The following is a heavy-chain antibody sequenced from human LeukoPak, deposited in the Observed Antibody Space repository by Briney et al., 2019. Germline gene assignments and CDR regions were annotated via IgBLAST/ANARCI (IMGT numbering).Heavy chain of an antibody. J-gene: IGHJ4*02. V-gene: IGHV1-2*06. D-gene: IGHD2-15*01. CDR3: ARLVVVAATRDY. CDR1: GYTFTSYG. CDR2: INPNSGGT. Sequence: ASVKVSCKASGYTFTSYGISWVRQAPGQGLEWMGRINPNSGGTNYAQKFQGRVTMTRDTSISTAYMELSRLRSDDTAVYYCARLVVVAATRDYWGQGTLVTVSS.